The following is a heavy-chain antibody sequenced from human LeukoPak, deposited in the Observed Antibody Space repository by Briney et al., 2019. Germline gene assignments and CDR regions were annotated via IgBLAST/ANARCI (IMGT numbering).Heavy chain of an antibody. Sequence: GGSLRLSCAASGFTFSSYWMHWVRQAPGKGLVWVSRINSDGSSTSYADSVKGRFTISRDNAKNTLYLQMNSLRAEDTAVYYCARGGYSVYNFDYWGQGTLVTVSS. J-gene: IGHJ4*02. CDR2: INSDGSST. V-gene: IGHV3-74*01. CDR1: GFTFSSYW. D-gene: IGHD5/OR15-5a*01. CDR3: ARGGYSVYNFDY.